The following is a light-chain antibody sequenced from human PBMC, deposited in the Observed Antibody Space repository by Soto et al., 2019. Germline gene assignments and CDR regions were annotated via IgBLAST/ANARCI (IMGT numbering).Light chain of an antibody. Sequence: EIVLTQSPGTLSLSPGERATLSCRASQTISSSFLAWYQQKPGQAPRLLIYRASRRAPGIPDRFSCRGSWTGFSLTISRLEPEDFAVYYCHQFGSSPLDTFGPGNKVEIK. CDR1: QTISSSF. V-gene: IGKV3-20*01. J-gene: IGKJ3*01. CDR3: HQFGSSPLDT. CDR2: RAS.